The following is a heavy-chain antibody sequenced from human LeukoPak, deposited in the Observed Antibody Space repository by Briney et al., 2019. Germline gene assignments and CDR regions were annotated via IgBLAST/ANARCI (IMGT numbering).Heavy chain of an antibody. V-gene: IGHV4-31*11. CDR1: GGSFSGYY. CDR3: ASGRGPTYYYDSSGYYS. CDR2: IYYSGST. J-gene: IGHJ4*02. Sequence: PSETLSLTCAVYGGSFSGYYWSWIRQHPEKGLEWIGYIYYSGSTYYNPSLKSRVTISADTSKNQFSLKLSSVTAADTAVYYCASGRGPTYYYDSSGYYSWGQGTLVTVSS. D-gene: IGHD3-22*01.